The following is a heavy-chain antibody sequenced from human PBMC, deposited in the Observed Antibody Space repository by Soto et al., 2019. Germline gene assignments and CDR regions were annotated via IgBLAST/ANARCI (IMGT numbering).Heavy chain of an antibody. V-gene: IGHV4-59*08. Sequence: QVQLQESGPGLVKPSETLSLTCTVSGGSISSYYWSWIRQPPGKGLEWIGYIYYSGTTNYNPSLKSRVPISVDTSKHQFSLKLSSVTAADTAVYYCAGHAKTYWYFDLWGRGTLVTVSS. CDR3: AGHAKTYWYFDL. CDR1: GGSISSYY. J-gene: IGHJ2*01. CDR2: IYYSGTT.